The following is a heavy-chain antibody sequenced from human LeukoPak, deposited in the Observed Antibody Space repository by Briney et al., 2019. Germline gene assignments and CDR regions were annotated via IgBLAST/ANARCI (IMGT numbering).Heavy chain of an antibody. D-gene: IGHD2-2*01. J-gene: IGHJ6*02. CDR1: AYSFTSYW. CDR2: IYPGDSDT. Sequence: AESLNISCNASAYSFTSYWIGWVRHMPGKGLEWMGIIYPGDSDTRYSPSFQGQVTISADKSISTAYLQRSSLKASDTAMYYCARHGLGYCSSTSCSDYYYYGMDVWGQGTTVTVSS. V-gene: IGHV5-51*01. CDR3: ARHGLGYCSSTSCSDYYYYGMDV.